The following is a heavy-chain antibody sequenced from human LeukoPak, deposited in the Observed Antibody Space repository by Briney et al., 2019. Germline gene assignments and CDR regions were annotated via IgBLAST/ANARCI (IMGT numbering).Heavy chain of an antibody. D-gene: IGHD1-26*01. Sequence: SVKVSCKASGFTFTSSAVQWVRQARGQRLEWIGWIVVGSGNTNYAQKFQERVTITRDMSTSTAYMELSSLRSEDTAVYYCARAPVTSYFYFDYWGQGTLVTVSS. V-gene: IGHV1-58*01. CDR3: ARAPVTSYFYFDY. J-gene: IGHJ4*02. CDR1: GFTFTSSA. CDR2: IVVGSGNT.